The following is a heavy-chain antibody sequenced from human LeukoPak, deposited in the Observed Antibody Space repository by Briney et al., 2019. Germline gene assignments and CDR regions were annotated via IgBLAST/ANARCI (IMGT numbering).Heavy chain of an antibody. CDR1: GFTFSTYS. CDR2: ITSSSTNI. Sequence: GGSLRLSCAASGFTFSTYSMNWVRQAPGKGLEWVSHITSSSTNIYYADSVKGRFTISRDNAKNALSLQMNSLRDEDTAVYYCATSGNYYLKYWGQGTLVTVSS. J-gene: IGHJ4*02. V-gene: IGHV3-48*02. CDR3: ATSGNYYLKY. D-gene: IGHD1-26*01.